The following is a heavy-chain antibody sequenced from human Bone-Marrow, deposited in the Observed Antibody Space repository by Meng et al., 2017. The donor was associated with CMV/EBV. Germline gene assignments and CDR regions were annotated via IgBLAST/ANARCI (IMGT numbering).Heavy chain of an antibody. Sequence: GGSLRLSCSASGFTFSDHYMDWVRQAPGKGLEWVSSIIGSGGSTYFADSVKGRFTISRDNLQNTLYLQMNSLRAEDTAVYYCARVWELLHDAFDIWGQGTMVTVSS. J-gene: IGHJ3*02. D-gene: IGHD1-26*01. CDR2: IIGSGGST. CDR1: GFTFSDHY. V-gene: IGHV3-23*01. CDR3: ARVWELLHDAFDI.